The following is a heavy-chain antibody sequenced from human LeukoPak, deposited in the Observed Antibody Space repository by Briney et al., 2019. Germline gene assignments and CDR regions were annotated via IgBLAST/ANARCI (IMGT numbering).Heavy chain of an antibody. CDR2: ISSSSSYI. CDR3: AREGLRVVRGVSHNWFDP. CDR1: GFTFSSYS. D-gene: IGHD3-10*01. V-gene: IGHV3-21*01. J-gene: IGHJ5*02. Sequence: GGSLRLSCAASGFTFSSYSTNWVRQAPGKGLEWVSSISSSSSYIYHADSVKGRFTISRDNAKNSLYLQMNSLRAEDTAVYYCAREGLRVVRGVSHNWFDPWGQGTLVTVSS.